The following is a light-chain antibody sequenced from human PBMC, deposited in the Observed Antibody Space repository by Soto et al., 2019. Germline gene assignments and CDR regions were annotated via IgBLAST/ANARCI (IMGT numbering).Light chain of an antibody. J-gene: IGKJ1*01. CDR3: QQFSSYSRT. V-gene: IGKV1-5*01. CDR1: QSVNSW. Sequence: IQITKSPSTLSAYVGDRVTITCRVSQSVNSWLAWYQQKPGRAPKLLIYSVSNLDSGVPSRFSGSGSGTEFTLTISSLQPDDFATYYCQQFSSYSRTFGQGTKVDIK. CDR2: SVS.